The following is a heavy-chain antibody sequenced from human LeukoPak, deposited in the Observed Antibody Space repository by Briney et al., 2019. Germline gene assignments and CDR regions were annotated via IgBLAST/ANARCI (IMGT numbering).Heavy chain of an antibody. J-gene: IGHJ4*02. D-gene: IGHD3-22*01. CDR3: ASYDSTGYNC. Sequence: GESLKISCKGSGYSFTNYWIGWVRQMPGKGLEWMGIIYPGDSDIRNSPSFQGQVTISADKSISTAYLQWSSLKASDTAIYYCASYDSTGYNCWGQGTLVTVSS. CDR1: GYSFTNYW. CDR2: IYPGDSDI. V-gene: IGHV5-51*01.